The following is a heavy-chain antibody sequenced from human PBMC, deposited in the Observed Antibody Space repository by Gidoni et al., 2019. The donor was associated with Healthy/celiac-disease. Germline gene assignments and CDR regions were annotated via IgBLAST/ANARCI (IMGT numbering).Heavy chain of an antibody. CDR3: ARDVRYSSSWSHFDF. J-gene: IGHJ4*02. CDR1: GGSVSNADYY. V-gene: IGHV4-39*07. D-gene: IGHD6-13*01. Sequence: QLPLQESGPRLARPSETLSLTCPVSGGSVSNADYYWGWIRQSPGKGLEWIGTVYYRGTTYYNPSLKSRVTISPDTSQNQFSLRLSSVTAADTAVYYCARDVRYSSSWSHFDFWGQGTLVTVSS. CDR2: VYYRGTT.